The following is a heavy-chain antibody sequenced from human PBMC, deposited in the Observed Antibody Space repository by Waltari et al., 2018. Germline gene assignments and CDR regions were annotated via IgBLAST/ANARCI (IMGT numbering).Heavy chain of an antibody. CDR3: VRALTTPNDY. CDR1: GFTLRNFG. D-gene: IGHD4-17*01. CDR2: TTDGNAYL. V-gene: IGHV3-21*03. Sequence: VQLVESGGGLVKPGGSLGLSGAVSGFTLRNFGMSWVRQAPGKGLEWVATTTDGNAYLYYADSVRGRFTVSTDNAKSSLYLQMNNLRAEDTGVYYCVRALTTPNDYWGRGTLVTVSS. J-gene: IGHJ4*02.